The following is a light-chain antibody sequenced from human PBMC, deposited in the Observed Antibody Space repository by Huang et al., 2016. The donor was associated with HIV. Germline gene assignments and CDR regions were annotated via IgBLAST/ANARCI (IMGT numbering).Light chain of an antibody. Sequence: EIVMTQSPATLSVSPGEGATLSCRASQTISRDLAWYQQRPGQAPRLLIYGASIRATGIPARFSGSWSGTEFTLTISRLQSEDFAVYYCQHYYSWPPWTFGQGTKVDIK. J-gene: IGKJ1*01. CDR2: GAS. CDR1: QTISRD. V-gene: IGKV3-15*01. CDR3: QHYYSWPPWT.